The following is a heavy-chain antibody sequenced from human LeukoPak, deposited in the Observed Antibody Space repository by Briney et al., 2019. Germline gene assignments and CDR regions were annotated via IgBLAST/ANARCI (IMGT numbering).Heavy chain of an antibody. V-gene: IGHV3-30-3*01. CDR2: ISYDGSNK. CDR1: GFTFSSYA. D-gene: IGHD4-17*01. Sequence: GGSLRLSCAASGFTFSSYAMHWVRQAPGKGLEWVAVISYDGSNKYYADSVKGRFTISRDNSKNTLYLQMNSLRAEDTAVYYCARHRTGYWGQGTLVTVSS. CDR3: ARHRTGY. J-gene: IGHJ4*02.